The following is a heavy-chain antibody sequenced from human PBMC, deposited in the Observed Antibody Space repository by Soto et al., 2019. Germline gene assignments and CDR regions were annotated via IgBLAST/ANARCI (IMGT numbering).Heavy chain of an antibody. D-gene: IGHD3-10*01. Sequence: QVQLQESGPGLVKPSETLSLTCTVSTDPIRPYYWRWIRQPPGKGLEWIGFISYSGSTTYNPSLKCRVTISVATSKHPCSPHMTSVTATDTAMYLFARHFPPLHSGSLYFDLWGQGTLVTVSS. J-gene: IGHJ4*02. V-gene: IGHV4-59*08. CDR3: ARHFPPLHSGSLYFDL. CDR2: ISYSGST. CDR1: TDPIRPYY.